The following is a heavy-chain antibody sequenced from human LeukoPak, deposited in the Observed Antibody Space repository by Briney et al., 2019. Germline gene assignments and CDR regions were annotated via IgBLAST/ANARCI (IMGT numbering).Heavy chain of an antibody. D-gene: IGHD3-10*01. Sequence: SETLSLTCTVSGGSIRSFDNYWVWIRQPPGKGLEWIGRIYYSGSTYYNPSLKSRVTISVDTSKNQFSLKLSSVTAADTAVYYCARDSSIDYGSGFVYDYWGQGTLVTVSS. J-gene: IGHJ4*02. CDR2: IYYSGST. CDR1: GGSIRSFDNY. CDR3: ARDSSIDYGSGFVYDY. V-gene: IGHV4-39*07.